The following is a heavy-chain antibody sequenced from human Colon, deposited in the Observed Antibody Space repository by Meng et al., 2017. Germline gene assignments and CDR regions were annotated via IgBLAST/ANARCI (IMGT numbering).Heavy chain of an antibody. CDR2: ISSDGSNK. CDR1: GFTFTNYA. Sequence: GESLKISCAASGFTFTNYALHWVRQAPGKGLKWVAFISSDGSNKYYADSVKGRFTISRDNSKNTLYLQISSLRAEDTSLYYCAREELGGTYGGPWVFDYWGQGTLVTVSS. CDR3: AREELGGTYGGPWVFDY. J-gene: IGHJ4*02. D-gene: IGHD1-26*01. V-gene: IGHV3-30-3*01.